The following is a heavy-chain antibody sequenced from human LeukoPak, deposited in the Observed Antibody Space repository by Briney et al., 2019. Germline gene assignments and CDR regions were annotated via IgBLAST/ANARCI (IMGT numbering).Heavy chain of an antibody. V-gene: IGHV3-23*01. CDR2: ISPAGGTT. CDR3: AKSRSGSSNWALRIFDN. J-gene: IGHJ4*02. D-gene: IGHD6-13*01. Sequence: GGSLRLSCTVSGFPFGSEAMSWVRQTPGRGLEWVSSISPAGGTTYYADSVKGRFTISRDNSKNTLYVQMNSLRAEDTAVYYCAKSRSGSSNWALRIFDNWGQGTLVSVSS. CDR1: GFPFGSEA.